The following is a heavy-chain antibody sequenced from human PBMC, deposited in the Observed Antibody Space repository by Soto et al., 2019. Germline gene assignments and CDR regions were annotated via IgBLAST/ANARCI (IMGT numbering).Heavy chain of an antibody. V-gene: IGHV4-34*01. J-gene: IGHJ6*02. CDR1: GGSFSGYY. CDR2: SKHSGST. CDR3: ARESRGYYYYGMDV. Sequence: QVQLQQWGAGLLKPSETLSLTCAVYGGSFSGYYWSWIRQPPGKGLEWIGESKHSGSTNYNPSLKSRVPISVDTSKNQFSLKLSSVTAADTAVYYWARESRGYYYYGMDVWGQGTTVTVSS.